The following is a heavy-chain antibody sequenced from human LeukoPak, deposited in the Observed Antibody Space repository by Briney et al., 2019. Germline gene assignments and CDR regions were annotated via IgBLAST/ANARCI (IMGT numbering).Heavy chain of an antibody. CDR1: GFTFSSYS. CDR2: ISSSSSYI. Sequence: PGGPLRLSCAASGFTFSSYSMNWVRQAPGKGLEWVSSISSSSSYIYYADSVKGRFTISRDNAKNSLYLQMNSLRAEDTAVYYCARDAKGTVTTGPVYWGQGTLVTVPS. V-gene: IGHV3-21*01. J-gene: IGHJ4*02. D-gene: IGHD4-17*01. CDR3: ARDAKGTVTTGPVY.